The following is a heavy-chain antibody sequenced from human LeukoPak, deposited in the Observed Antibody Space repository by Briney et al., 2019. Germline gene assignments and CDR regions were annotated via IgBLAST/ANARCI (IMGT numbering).Heavy chain of an antibody. Sequence: SETLSLTCTVSGGSISSSSYYWGWIRQPPGKGLEWIGSIYYSGSTYYNPSLKSRVTISVDTSKNQFSLKLSSVTAADTAVYYCASRYRYYYYYYMDVWGKGTTVTVSS. V-gene: IGHV4-39*07. CDR2: IYYSGST. CDR3: ASRYRYYYYYYMDV. CDR1: GGSISSSSYY. D-gene: IGHD1-1*01. J-gene: IGHJ6*03.